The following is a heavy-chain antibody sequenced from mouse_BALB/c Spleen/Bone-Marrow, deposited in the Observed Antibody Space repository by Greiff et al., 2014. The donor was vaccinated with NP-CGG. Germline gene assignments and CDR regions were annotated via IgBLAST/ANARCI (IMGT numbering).Heavy chain of an antibody. CDR2: ILPGNGNT. Sequence: QVQLQQSGAELMKPGASVKISCKATGYTFSTYWIEWVKQRPGHGFEWIGEILPGNGNTDYNEKFKGKATFTADASSNTAYMQLSSLTSEDSAVFYCARHGSSGFDYWGQGTALTVSS. V-gene: IGHV1-9*01. CDR3: ARHGSSGFDY. J-gene: IGHJ2*01. D-gene: IGHD1-1*01. CDR1: GYTFSTYW.